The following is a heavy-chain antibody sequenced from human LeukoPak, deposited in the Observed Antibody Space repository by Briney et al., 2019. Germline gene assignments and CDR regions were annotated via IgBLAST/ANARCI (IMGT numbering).Heavy chain of an antibody. CDR2: INAGNGNT. J-gene: IGHJ4*02. D-gene: IGHD3-3*01. Sequence: ASVKVSCKASGYTFTSYAMHWVRQAPGQRLEWMGWINAGNGNTKYSQKFQGRVTITRDTSASTAYMELSSLRSEDTAVYYCARDPGDFWSRYYISALDYWGQGTLVTVSS. CDR3: ARDPGDFWSRYYISALDY. V-gene: IGHV1-3*01. CDR1: GYTFTSYA.